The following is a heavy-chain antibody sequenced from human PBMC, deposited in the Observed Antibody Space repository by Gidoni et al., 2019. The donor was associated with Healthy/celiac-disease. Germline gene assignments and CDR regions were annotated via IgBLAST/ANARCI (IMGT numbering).Heavy chain of an antibody. CDR1: GGSFSGYY. CDR2: INHSGST. CDR3: ARGGVDPWIQLLRGYFDY. D-gene: IGHD5-18*01. J-gene: IGHJ4*02. V-gene: IGHV4-34*01. Sequence: QVQLQQWGAGLLKPSETLSLTCAVYGGSFSGYYWSWIRQPPGKGLEWIGEINHSGSTNYNPSRKSRVTISVDTSKNQFSLKLSSVTAADTAVYYCARGGVDPWIQLLRGYFDYWGQGTLVTVSS.